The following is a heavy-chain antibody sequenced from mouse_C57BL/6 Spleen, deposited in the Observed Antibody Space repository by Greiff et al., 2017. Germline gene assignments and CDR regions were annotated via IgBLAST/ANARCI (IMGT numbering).Heavy chain of an antibody. CDR1: GYTFTDYY. D-gene: IGHD6-5*01. CDR3: ARSYLD. V-gene: IGHV1-26*01. CDR2: INPNNGGT. J-gene: IGHJ3*01. Sequence: EVQLQQSGPELVKPGASVKISCKASGYTFTDYYMNWVKQSHGKSLEWIGDINPNNGGTSYNQKFKGKATLTVDKSSSTAYMELRSLTSEDSAVYYCARSYLDWGQGTLVTVSA.